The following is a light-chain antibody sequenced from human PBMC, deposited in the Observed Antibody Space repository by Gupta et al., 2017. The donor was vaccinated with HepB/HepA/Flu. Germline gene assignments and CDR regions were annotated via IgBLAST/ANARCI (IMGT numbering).Light chain of an antibody. CDR1: ESVSFN. CDR3: QHYNNWPPWT. CDR2: GAS. J-gene: IGKJ1*01. V-gene: IGKV3D-15*01. Sequence: ETVMTQSPASLSVSPGERATLSCRASESVSFNLAWYQQKPGQAPRLLIYGASTRATGIPVRFSGSGSGTDFTLTISGLQSEDAAVYYCQHYNNWPPWTFGQGTKVEIK.